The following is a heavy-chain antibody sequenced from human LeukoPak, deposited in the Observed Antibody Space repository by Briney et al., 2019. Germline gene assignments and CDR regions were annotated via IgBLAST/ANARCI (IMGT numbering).Heavy chain of an antibody. CDR2: IYYSGST. CDR1: GGSISTSTYY. J-gene: IGHJ4*02. CDR3: ARNASDSGTSYFDY. V-gene: IGHV4-39*01. Sequence: KPSETLSLTCTVSGGSISTSTYYWGWIRQPPAKGLEWIGSIYYSGSTSYNPSLKSRVTISVDTSKNQFSLKLDTVTAADTAVYYCARNASDSGTSYFDYWGQGTLVTVSS. D-gene: IGHD1-26*01.